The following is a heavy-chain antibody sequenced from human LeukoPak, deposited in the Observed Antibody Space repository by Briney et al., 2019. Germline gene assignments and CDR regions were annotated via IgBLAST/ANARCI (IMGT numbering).Heavy chain of an antibody. V-gene: IGHV4-38-2*02. Sequence: SETLSLTCTVSGYSISSGYSWAWIRQPPGKGLEWIGTIYHSGNIYYNLSLKSRVTMSVDKSKNHFSLKLNSVTAADTAVYYCARSIVGATTWGYYFDYWGQGILVTVSS. J-gene: IGHJ4*02. D-gene: IGHD1-26*01. CDR3: ARSIVGATTWGYYFDY. CDR1: GYSISSGYS. CDR2: IYHSGNI.